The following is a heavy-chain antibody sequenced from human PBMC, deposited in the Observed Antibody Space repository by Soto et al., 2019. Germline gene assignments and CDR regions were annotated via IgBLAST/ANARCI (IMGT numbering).Heavy chain of an antibody. J-gene: IGHJ3*02. Sequence: GGSLRLSCAASGFTFSSYAMSWVRQAPGKGLEWVSAISGRGGSTYYADSVKGRFTISRDNSKNTLYLQMNGLRAEDTAVYYCAKDPPWVPADAMVAFDIWGQGTMVTVSS. CDR3: AKDPPWVPADAMVAFDI. V-gene: IGHV3-23*01. CDR1: GFTFSSYA. CDR2: ISGRGGST. D-gene: IGHD2-2*01.